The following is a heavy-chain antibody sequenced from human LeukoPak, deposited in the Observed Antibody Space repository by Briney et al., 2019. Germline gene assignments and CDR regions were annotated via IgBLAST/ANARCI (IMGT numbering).Heavy chain of an antibody. CDR3: ARDPKKSYYYDSSGYFDY. D-gene: IGHD3-22*01. CDR1: GGSISSYY. V-gene: IGHV4-59*01. Sequence: KPSETLSLTCTVSGGSISSYYWSWIRQPPGKGLEWVGYIYYSGSTNYNLSLKSRLTISVDTSKNQFSLKLSSVTAADTAVYYCARDPKKSYYYDSSGYFDYWGQGTLVTVSS. CDR2: IYYSGST. J-gene: IGHJ4*02.